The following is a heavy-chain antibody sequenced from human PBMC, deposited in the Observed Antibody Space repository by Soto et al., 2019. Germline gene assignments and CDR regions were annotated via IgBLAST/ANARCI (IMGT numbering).Heavy chain of an antibody. Sequence: PGGSLRLSCAASGFTFTNYAMTWVRQAPGKGLEWVSGISGGGGITYYADSVKGRFTISRDNSKNTLYLQMNSLRAEDTAVYFCAKDREYSTDWYTGDYWGQGTLVTVPQ. CDR1: GFTFTNYA. CDR2: ISGGGGIT. D-gene: IGHD6-6*01. V-gene: IGHV3-23*01. CDR3: AKDREYSTDWYTGDY. J-gene: IGHJ4*02.